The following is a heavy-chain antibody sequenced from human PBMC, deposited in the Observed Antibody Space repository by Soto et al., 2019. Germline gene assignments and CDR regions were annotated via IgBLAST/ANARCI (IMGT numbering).Heavy chain of an antibody. D-gene: IGHD3-22*01. CDR2: ISGSGDST. CDR3: AKSSTMIVVVITSPAFDI. CDR1: GFTFSSYA. Sequence: GGSLRLSCAASGFTFSSYAMSWVRQAPGKGLEWVSAISGSGDSTYYADPVKGRFTITRDNSKNKLYLQMNSLRAEDTAVYYCAKSSTMIVVVITSPAFDIWGQGTMVTVSS. V-gene: IGHV3-23*01. J-gene: IGHJ3*02.